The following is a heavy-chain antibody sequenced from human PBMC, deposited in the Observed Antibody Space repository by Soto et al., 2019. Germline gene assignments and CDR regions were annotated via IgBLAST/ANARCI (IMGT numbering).Heavy chain of an antibody. CDR1: GFTFSSYS. CDR2: ISSSSSYI. D-gene: IGHD3-3*01. Sequence: GGSLRLSCAASGFTFSSYSMNWVRQAPGKGLEWVSSISSSSSYIYYADSVKGRFTISRDNAKNSLYLQMNSLRAEDTAVYYCARLVLRFLEWSTLGGMDVWGQGTTVTVSS. J-gene: IGHJ6*02. CDR3: ARLVLRFLEWSTLGGMDV. V-gene: IGHV3-21*01.